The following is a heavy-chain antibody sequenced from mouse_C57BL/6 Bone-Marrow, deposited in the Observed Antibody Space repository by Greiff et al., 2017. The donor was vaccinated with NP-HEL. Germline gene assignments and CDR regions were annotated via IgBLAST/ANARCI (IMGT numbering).Heavy chain of an antibody. Sequence: QVQLQQPGAELVMPGASVKLSCKASGYTFTSYWMHWVKQRPGQGLEWIGEIDPSDSYTNYNQKFKGKSTLTVDKSSSPAYMQLSSLTSEDSAVYYCARKRSYYYGSSYVDFDYWGQGTTLTVSS. CDR2: IDPSDSYT. V-gene: IGHV1-69*01. D-gene: IGHD1-1*01. CDR3: ARKRSYYYGSSYVDFDY. J-gene: IGHJ2*01. CDR1: GYTFTSYW.